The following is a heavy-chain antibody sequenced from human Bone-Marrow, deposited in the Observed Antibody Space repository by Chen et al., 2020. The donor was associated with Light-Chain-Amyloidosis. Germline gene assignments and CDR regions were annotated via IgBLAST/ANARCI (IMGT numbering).Heavy chain of an antibody. Sequence: EVQLVESGGGLLQRGGSLRLSCEASGFALSSYAMSWVRHAPGEGLEWGSTISGSGGSIYYGDSVKGRLIISRDNSKNALSLKMSSLRAEDTAVYYCAKDISYDDILPGYPADAFDIWGQGTMVTVSS. CDR3: AKDISYDDILPGYPADAFDI. CDR2: ISGSGGSI. V-gene: IGHV3-23*04. D-gene: IGHD3-9*01. J-gene: IGHJ3*02. CDR1: GFALSSYA.